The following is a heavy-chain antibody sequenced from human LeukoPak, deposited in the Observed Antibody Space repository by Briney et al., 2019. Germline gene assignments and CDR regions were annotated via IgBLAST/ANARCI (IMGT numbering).Heavy chain of an antibody. Sequence: GGSLRLSCAASGFTFSSYAMSWVRQAPGKGLEWVSAISGSGGSTYYADSVKGRFTISRDNSKNTLYLQMNSLRAEDTAVYYCAKVGSLIVGATGGRAFDIWGQGTMVTVSS. J-gene: IGHJ3*02. D-gene: IGHD1-26*01. CDR2: ISGSGGST. V-gene: IGHV3-23*01. CDR1: GFTFSSYA. CDR3: AKVGSLIVGATGGRAFDI.